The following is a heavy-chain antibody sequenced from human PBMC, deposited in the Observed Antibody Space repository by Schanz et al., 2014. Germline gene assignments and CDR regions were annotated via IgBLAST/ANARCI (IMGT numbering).Heavy chain of an antibody. CDR2: ISGTTTYT. CDR3: ARDNYYGSGSCAY. V-gene: IGHV3-11*06. CDR1: GFTFRDYY. J-gene: IGHJ4*02. D-gene: IGHD3-10*01. Sequence: QVQLVESGGGVVQPGRSLRLSCAASGFTFRDYYMSWIRQAPGKGLEWASYISGTTTYTNYADSVKGRFTISRDNAKNSMYLHMKSLRGEDTAVYYCARDNYYGSGSCAYWGQGTLVTVSA.